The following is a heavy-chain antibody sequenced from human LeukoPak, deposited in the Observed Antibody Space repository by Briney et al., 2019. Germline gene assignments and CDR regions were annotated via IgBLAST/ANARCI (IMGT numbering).Heavy chain of an antibody. CDR2: IYYSGSA. V-gene: IGHV4-59*12. CDR1: NDSIASFY. CDR3: AREGGYSSSGEGY. Sequence: SETLSLTCTVSNDSIASFYWSWIRQPPGKGLEWIGYIYYSGSADYNPSLKSRVTISIDTSKSQFSLKLSSVTAADTAVYYCAREGGYSSSGEGYWGQGTLVTVSS. J-gene: IGHJ4*02. D-gene: IGHD6-13*01.